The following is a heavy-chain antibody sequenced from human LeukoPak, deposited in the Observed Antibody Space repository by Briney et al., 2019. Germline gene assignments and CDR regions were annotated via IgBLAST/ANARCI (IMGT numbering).Heavy chain of an antibody. CDR1: GFTFSRYA. J-gene: IGHJ3*02. D-gene: IGHD6-13*01. Sequence: GGSLRLSCAASGFTFSRYAMSGVRRAPGKGLEGVSAFSGSRGSTYYADSVKGRFTISRDNSKNTLYLQMNSLRAEDTAVYYCASIAAAYDAFDIWGQGTMVTVSS. CDR3: ASIAAAYDAFDI. CDR2: FSGSRGST. V-gene: IGHV3-23*01.